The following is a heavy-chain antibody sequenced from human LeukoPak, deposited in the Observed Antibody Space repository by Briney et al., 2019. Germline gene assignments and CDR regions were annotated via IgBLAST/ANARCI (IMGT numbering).Heavy chain of an antibody. CDR1: GYRLSNYW. CDR3: ARSYCGGDCNFDF. V-gene: IGHV5-51*01. J-gene: IGHJ4*02. Sequence: GESLKISCKVSGYRLSNYWIGWVRQMPGKGLEWMGSIYLGDSDTRYSPSSQGQVTISADKSISTAYLQWSSLKASGSAMYYCARSYCGGDCNFDFWGQGTLVTVSS. D-gene: IGHD2-21*02. CDR2: IYLGDSDT.